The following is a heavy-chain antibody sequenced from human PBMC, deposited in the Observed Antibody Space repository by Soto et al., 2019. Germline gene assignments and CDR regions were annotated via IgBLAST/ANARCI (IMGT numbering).Heavy chain of an antibody. CDR2: IYYSGST. CDR3: AREVIGSSWYWFDY. D-gene: IGHD6-13*01. CDR1: CGSISSGGYY. Sequence: TLSLTCTVSCGSISSGGYYRSWIRQHPGKGLEWIGYIYYSGSTYYNPSLKSRVTISVDTSKNQFSLYLQMNSLRAEDTAVYYCAREVIGSSWYWFDYWGQGTLVTVSS. J-gene: IGHJ4*02. V-gene: IGHV4-31*03.